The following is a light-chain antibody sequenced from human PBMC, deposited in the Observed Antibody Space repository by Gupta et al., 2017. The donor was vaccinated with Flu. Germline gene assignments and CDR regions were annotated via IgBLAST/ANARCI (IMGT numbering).Light chain of an antibody. CDR2: DAS. CDR1: QYISTY. V-gene: IGKV1-39*01. Sequence: DIQVTQSPSSLSAAVGDRVTITCRASQYISTYLNWYHHKPGKAPNVLIYDASSLPSEVPSRFTGSGSGTDFTLTINSLQPEDSATYYCQQTFNTPHAFGQGTKLEI. CDR3: QQTFNTPHA. J-gene: IGKJ2*01.